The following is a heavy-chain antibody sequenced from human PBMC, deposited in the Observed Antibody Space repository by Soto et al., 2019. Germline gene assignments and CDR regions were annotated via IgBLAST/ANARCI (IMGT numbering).Heavy chain of an antibody. D-gene: IGHD1-26*01. V-gene: IGHV3-53*01. Sequence: EVQLVESGGGLIQPGGSLRLSCAASGFTVSSNYMSWVRQAPGKGLEWVSVIYSSGTTYYADSVKGRFTISRDNSKNTLNLQMNSLRAEDTAVYYCVSYSVSYWDAFDIWGQGTMVTVS. CDR1: GFTVSSNY. CDR3: VSYSVSYWDAFDI. J-gene: IGHJ3*02. CDR2: IYSSGTT.